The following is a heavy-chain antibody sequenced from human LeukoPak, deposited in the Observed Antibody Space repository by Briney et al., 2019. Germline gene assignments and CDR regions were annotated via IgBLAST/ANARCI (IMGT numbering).Heavy chain of an antibody. J-gene: IGHJ3*02. D-gene: IGHD2-2*01. CDR2: ISGSGNT. Sequence: GGSLRLSCAASGFTFSSYAMSWVRQAPGKGLEWISTISGSGNTYHADPVKGRFTISRDNSKNTLYLQMNSLRAEDTAVYYCAKDPRFSYCSSTTCAYAFDIWGQGTLVTVSS. V-gene: IGHV3-23*01. CDR3: AKDPRFSYCSSTTCAYAFDI. CDR1: GFTFSSYA.